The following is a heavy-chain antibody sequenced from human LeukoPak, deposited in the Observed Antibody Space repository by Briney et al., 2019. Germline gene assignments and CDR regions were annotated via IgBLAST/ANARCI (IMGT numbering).Heavy chain of an antibody. CDR1: GFTFSSYG. V-gene: IGHV3-30*02. Sequence: PGGSLRLSCAASGFTFSSYGMHWVRQAPGKGLEWVAFIRYDGSKKYYADSVKGRLTISRDNSKNTLYLQMNSLRAEDTAVYYCAKDLRGYSYGYFTDYWGQGTLVTVSS. CDR3: AKDLRGYSYGYFTDY. D-gene: IGHD5-18*01. CDR2: IRYDGSKK. J-gene: IGHJ4*02.